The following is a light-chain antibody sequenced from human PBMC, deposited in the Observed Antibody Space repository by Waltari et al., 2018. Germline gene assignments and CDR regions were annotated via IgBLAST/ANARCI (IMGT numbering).Light chain of an antibody. J-gene: IGKJ2*02. CDR1: QSVSSS. Sequence: EIVLTQSPATLSLSPGERATLSCRASQSVSSSLAWYQQRPGQAPRLLIYDASNRASGIPARFSGSGSGTDFTLTISSLEPEDFAVYYCQQYNSYSGTFGQGTKLEIK. CDR3: QQYNSYSGT. V-gene: IGKV3-11*01. CDR2: DAS.